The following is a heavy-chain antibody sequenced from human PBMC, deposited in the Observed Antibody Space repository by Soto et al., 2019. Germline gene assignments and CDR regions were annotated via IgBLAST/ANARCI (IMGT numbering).Heavy chain of an antibody. CDR1: GGSFSCYY. CDR2: INHSGST. CDR3: ARGWTRDY. J-gene: IGHJ4*02. D-gene: IGHD1-1*01. V-gene: IGHV4-34*01. Sequence: PSETLSLTCAVYGGSFSCYYWSWIRQPQGKGLEWIGEINHSGSTNYNPSLKSRVTISVDTSKNQFSLKLSSVTAAETAVYYCARGWTRDYWGQGTLVTVSS.